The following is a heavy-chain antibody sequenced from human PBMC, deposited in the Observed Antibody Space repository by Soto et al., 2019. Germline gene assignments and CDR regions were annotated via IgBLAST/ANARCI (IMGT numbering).Heavy chain of an antibody. CDR2: INHSGST. CDR1: GGSFSGYY. D-gene: IGHD6-6*01. CDR3: ARGRSYSSSSTYYYGMDV. J-gene: IGHJ6*02. V-gene: IGHV4-34*01. Sequence: QVQLQQWGAGLLKPSETLSLTCAVYGGSFSGYYWSWIRQPPGKGLEWIGEINHSGSTNYNPSLKSRVTLSVDTSKNQFSLKLSSVTAADTAVYYCARGRSYSSSSTYYYGMDVWGQGTTVTVSS.